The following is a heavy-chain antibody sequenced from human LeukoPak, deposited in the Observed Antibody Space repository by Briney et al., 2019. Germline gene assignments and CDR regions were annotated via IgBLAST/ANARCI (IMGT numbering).Heavy chain of an antibody. CDR1: GGSISSSTYY. J-gene: IGHJ4*02. CDR2: FFYSGST. V-gene: IGHV4-39*07. CDR3: ARAYYDILTDYYNVPSYYFDY. D-gene: IGHD3-9*01. Sequence: SETLSLTCTVSGGSISSSTYYWGWIRQPPGKGLEWIGSFFYSGSTYYNPSLKSRVTLSIDTSKNQFSLKLSSVTAADTAVYYCARAYYDILTDYYNVPSYYFDYWGQGTQVTVSS.